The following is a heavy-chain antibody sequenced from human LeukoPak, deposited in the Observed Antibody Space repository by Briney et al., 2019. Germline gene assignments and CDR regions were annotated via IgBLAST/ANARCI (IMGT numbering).Heavy chain of an antibody. D-gene: IGHD4-17*01. V-gene: IGHV3-13*01. CDR3: AREVTNRDGFDL. J-gene: IGHJ3*01. CDR1: GFTFSSYD. CDR2: IGTAGDT. Sequence: GGSLRLSCAASGFTFSSYDMHWVRQTTGKGLEWVAIIGTAGDTYYPGSVKGRFTVSRENAKNSLYLQMNSLRVEDTALYYCAREVTNRDGFDLWGQGTMVTVSS.